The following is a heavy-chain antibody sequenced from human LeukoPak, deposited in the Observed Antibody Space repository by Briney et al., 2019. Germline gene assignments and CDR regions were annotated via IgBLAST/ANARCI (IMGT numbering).Heavy chain of an antibody. J-gene: IGHJ6*03. CDR3: ARHGAAGIYYFYYMDV. D-gene: IGHD1-14*01. V-gene: IGHV4-39*01. CDR1: GGSISSSSYY. Sequence: SETLSLTCTVSGGSISSSSYYWGWIRQPPGKGLEWIGNIYYSGSTYYNPSLKSRLTISVDTSKNQFSLQLTSVTAADTAVYYCARHGAAGIYYFYYMDVWGKGTTVTVSS. CDR2: IYYSGST.